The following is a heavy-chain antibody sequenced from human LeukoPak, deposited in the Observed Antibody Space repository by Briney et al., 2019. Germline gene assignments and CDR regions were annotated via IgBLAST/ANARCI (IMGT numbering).Heavy chain of an antibody. CDR1: GFTFSSYG. D-gene: IGHD6-13*01. CDR3: AEAGSSSWWKPYYYYYYMDV. Sequence: GGSLRLSCAASGFTFSSYGMLWVRQAPGKGLEWVAVIWYDGSNKYYADSVKGRFTISRDNSKNTLYLQMNSLRAEDTAVYYCAEAGSSSWWKPYYYYYYMDVWGKGTTVTVSS. CDR2: IWYDGSNK. V-gene: IGHV3-33*06. J-gene: IGHJ6*03.